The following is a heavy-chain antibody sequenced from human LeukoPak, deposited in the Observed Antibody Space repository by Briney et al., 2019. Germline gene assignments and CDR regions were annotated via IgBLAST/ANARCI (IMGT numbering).Heavy chain of an antibody. CDR3: ATHSCXXTICNYYGMGV. CDR2: INPDSGAT. D-gene: IGHD2-2*01. J-gene: IGHJ6*02. CDR1: GYTFTDYY. V-gene: IGHV1-2*02. Sequence: ASLKVSCKASGYTFTDYYMHWVRHAPGQGLEWMGWINPDSGATKYAQKFQGRVTMTRDTSISTAYMELSSLRSDDTAVYYCATHSCXXTICNYYGMGVWGQGTTVTV.